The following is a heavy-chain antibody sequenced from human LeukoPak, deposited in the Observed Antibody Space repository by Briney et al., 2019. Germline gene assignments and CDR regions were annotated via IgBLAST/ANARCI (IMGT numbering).Heavy chain of an antibody. CDR1: GYTFTGYY. CDR2: INPNSGGT. V-gene: IGHV1-2*02. J-gene: IGHJ3*02. CDR3: ARIRDGYNDAYDI. D-gene: IGHD5-24*01. Sequence: ASVKVSCKASGYTFTGYYMHWVRQAPGQGLEWMGWINPNSGGTNYAQKFQGRVTMTRDTSISTAYMELSSVRSEDTAVYYCARIRDGYNDAYDIWGQGTMVTVSS.